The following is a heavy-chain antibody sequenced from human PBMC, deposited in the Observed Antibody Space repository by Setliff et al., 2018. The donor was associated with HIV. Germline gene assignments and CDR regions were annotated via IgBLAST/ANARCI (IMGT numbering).Heavy chain of an antibody. V-gene: IGHV5-51*01. CDR1: GYSFTNYW. J-gene: IGHJ4*02. CDR2: IYPGDSDT. CDR3: ARSGTGYSSSWDVPDFDY. D-gene: IGHD6-13*01. Sequence: GESLKISCKGSGYSFTNYWIGWVRQVPGKGLEWMGIIYPGDSDTRYSPSFHGQVTISADKSISTAYLQWSSLKASDPAMYYCARSGTGYSSSWDVPDFDYWGQGTLVTVSS.